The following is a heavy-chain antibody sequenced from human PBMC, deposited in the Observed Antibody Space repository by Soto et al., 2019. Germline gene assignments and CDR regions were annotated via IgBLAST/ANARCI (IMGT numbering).Heavy chain of an antibody. CDR3: ARSAGELVNWFDP. CDR2: IYYGGST. J-gene: IGHJ5*02. D-gene: IGHD1-7*01. Sequence: QVQLQESGPGLVKPSETLSLTCSVSGGSVRGGNYYWSWIRQPPGKGPEWIGYIYYGGSTNYNPSLKSRVTISVATSKNQFSLRLSSVTAADTAVYYCARSAGELVNWFDPWGQGTLVTVSS. V-gene: IGHV4-61*01. CDR1: GGSVRGGNYY.